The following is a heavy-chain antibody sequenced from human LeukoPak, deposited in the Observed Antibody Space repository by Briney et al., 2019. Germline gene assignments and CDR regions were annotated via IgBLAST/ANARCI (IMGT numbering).Heavy chain of an antibody. J-gene: IGHJ3*02. CDR3: ARRNILTEGEAFDI. D-gene: IGHD3-9*01. CDR1: GGSISSDY. CDR2: TYYSGGT. V-gene: IGHV4-59*08. Sequence: MASETLSLTCTVSGGSISSDYWSWIRQPPGKGLEWIGYTYYSGGTNYIPSLKSRVTILVDTSKKQFSLKVSSVTAADTAVYYCARRNILTEGEAFDIWGQGTLVTVSS.